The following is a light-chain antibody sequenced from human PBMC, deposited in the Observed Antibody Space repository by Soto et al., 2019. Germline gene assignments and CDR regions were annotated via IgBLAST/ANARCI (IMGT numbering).Light chain of an antibody. V-gene: IGKV4-1*01. Sequence: DIVMTQSPDSLAVSLGERATINCKSSQSVLYSSNNKNYLAWYQQKPGQPPKLLIYWASTRESGVPDRFSGSGSGTDFTLSISSLQAEDVAVYYFQQYYSPPAITFGGGTKVEIK. CDR1: QSVLYSSNNKNY. CDR2: WAS. CDR3: QQYYSPPAIT. J-gene: IGKJ4*01.